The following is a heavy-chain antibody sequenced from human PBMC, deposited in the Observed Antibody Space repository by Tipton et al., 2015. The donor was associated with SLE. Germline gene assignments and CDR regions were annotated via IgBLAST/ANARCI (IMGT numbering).Heavy chain of an antibody. J-gene: IGHJ4*02. CDR3: ARGGGWELWCFDY. Sequence: GLVKPSETLSLTCAVYGGSFSGYYWSWIRQPPGKGLEWIGEINHSGSTNYNPSLKSRVTISVDTSKNQISLKLSSVTAADTAVYYCARGGGWELWCFDYWGQGPLVTVSS. CDR1: GGSFSGYY. CDR2: INHSGST. D-gene: IGHD1-26*01. V-gene: IGHV4-34*01.